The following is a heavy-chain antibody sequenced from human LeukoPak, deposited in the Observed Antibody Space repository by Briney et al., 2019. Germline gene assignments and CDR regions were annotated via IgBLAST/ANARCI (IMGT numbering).Heavy chain of an antibody. Sequence: GESLKISCKGSGYSFTSYWIGWVRQMPGKGLEWMGIIYPGDSDTRYSPSFQGQVTISADKSISTAYLQWSSLKASDTAMYYCARLPGDCGGDCESQWYFDYWGQGTLVTVSS. CDR2: IYPGDSDT. CDR3: ARLPGDCGGDCESQWYFDY. V-gene: IGHV5-51*01. J-gene: IGHJ4*02. D-gene: IGHD2-21*02. CDR1: GYSFTSYW.